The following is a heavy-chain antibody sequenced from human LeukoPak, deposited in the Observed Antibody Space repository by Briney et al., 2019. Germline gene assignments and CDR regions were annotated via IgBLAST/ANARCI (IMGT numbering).Heavy chain of an antibody. CDR3: AKDSVPYGSGSYYFDY. D-gene: IGHD3-10*01. CDR1: GFTFSSYA. Sequence: GGSLRLSCAASGFTFSSYAMSWVRQAPGKGREWVSAISGSGGSTYYADSVKGRFTISRDNSKNTLYLQMNSLRAEDTAVYYCAKDSVPYGSGSYYFDYWGQGTLVTVSS. V-gene: IGHV3-23*01. J-gene: IGHJ4*02. CDR2: ISGSGGST.